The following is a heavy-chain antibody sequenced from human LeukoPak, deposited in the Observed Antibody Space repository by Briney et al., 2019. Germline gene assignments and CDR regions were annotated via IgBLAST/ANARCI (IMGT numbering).Heavy chain of an antibody. J-gene: IGHJ5*02. Sequence: SETLSLTCTVSGGSISSSRYYGGWIRQPPGKGLEWIGSMYYSGSTYYNPSLKSRVTISVDTSKNQFSLKLSSVTAADTAVYYCARGGYYGSGNDFRFDPWGQGTLVTVSS. CDR1: GGSISSSRYY. CDR3: ARGGYYGSGNDFRFDP. V-gene: IGHV4-39*07. D-gene: IGHD3-10*01. CDR2: MYYSGST.